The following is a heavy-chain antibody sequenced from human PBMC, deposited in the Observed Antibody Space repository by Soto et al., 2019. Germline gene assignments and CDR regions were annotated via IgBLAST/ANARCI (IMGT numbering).Heavy chain of an antibody. V-gene: IGHV4-59*01. Sequence: SETLSLTCTVSGGSISSYYWSWIRQPPGKGLEWIGYIYYSGSTNYNPSLKSRVTISVDTSKNQFSLKLSSVTAADTAVYYCARRYGGNFDYWGQGTLVTVPQ. CDR1: GGSISSYY. D-gene: IGHD3-16*01. CDR2: IYYSGST. J-gene: IGHJ4*02. CDR3: ARRYGGNFDY.